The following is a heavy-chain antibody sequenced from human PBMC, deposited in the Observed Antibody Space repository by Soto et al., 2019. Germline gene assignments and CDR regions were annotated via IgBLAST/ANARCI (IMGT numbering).Heavy chain of an antibody. Sequence: VQLVESGGGLVQPGGSLRLSCAASGFIFSDHYMDWVRQAPGKGLEWGGRIKNKANSYTTEYAASVKGRFTISRDDSKNTLYLQMNSLKTEDTAVYYCTRISLVGATGGRYFDYWGQGTLLTVSS. CDR2: IKNKANSYTT. CDR1: GFIFSDHY. V-gene: IGHV3-72*01. CDR3: TRISLVGATGGRYFDY. D-gene: IGHD1-26*01. J-gene: IGHJ4*02.